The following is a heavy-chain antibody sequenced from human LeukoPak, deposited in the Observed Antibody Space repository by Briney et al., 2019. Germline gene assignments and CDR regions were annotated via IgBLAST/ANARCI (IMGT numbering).Heavy chain of an antibody. Sequence: SETLSLTCTVSGGSISSYYWSWIRQPPGKGLEWIGYIYYSGSTNYNPSLKSRVTISVDTSKNQFSLKLSSVTAADTAVYYCARVGSGWYGPYYYYGMDVWGQGTTVTVSS. D-gene: IGHD6-19*01. CDR1: GGSISSYY. CDR2: IYYSGST. V-gene: IGHV4-59*08. J-gene: IGHJ6*02. CDR3: ARVGSGWYGPYYYYGMDV.